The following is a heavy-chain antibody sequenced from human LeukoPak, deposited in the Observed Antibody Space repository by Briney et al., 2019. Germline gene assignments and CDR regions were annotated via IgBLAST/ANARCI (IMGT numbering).Heavy chain of an antibody. J-gene: IGHJ4*02. Sequence: GGSLRLSCVTSGFTFSGYWMHWVRQGPEKGLELVSRIDNDGHGIIYADSVKGRFTTSRDNVKNTLYLQMNSLRAEDTAVYFCAKRGVVIRVILVGFHKEAYYFDSWGQGALVTVSS. CDR1: GFTFSGYW. V-gene: IGHV3-74*01. D-gene: IGHD3-22*01. CDR3: AKRGVVIRVILVGFHKEAYYFDS. CDR2: IDNDGHGI.